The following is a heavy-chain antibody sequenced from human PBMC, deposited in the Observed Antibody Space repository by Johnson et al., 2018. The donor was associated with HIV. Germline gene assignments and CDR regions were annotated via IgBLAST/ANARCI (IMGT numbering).Heavy chain of an antibody. Sequence: VQLVESGGGVVQPGGSLRLSCAASGFTFNTYGMDWVRQAPGKGLEWVAFIRYDGSNRYYADSVKGRFTISRDNAKNSLYLQMNSLRAEDTALYYCARDFYAVVATPFIGSAFDIWGQGTMVTVSS. V-gene: IGHV3-30*02. CDR3: ARDFYAVVATPFIGSAFDI. J-gene: IGHJ3*02. D-gene: IGHD5-12*01. CDR2: IRYDGSNR. CDR1: GFTFNTYG.